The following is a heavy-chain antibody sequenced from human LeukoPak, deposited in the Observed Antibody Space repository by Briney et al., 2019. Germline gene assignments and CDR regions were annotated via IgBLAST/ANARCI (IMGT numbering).Heavy chain of an antibody. Sequence: ASVKVCCKASGGTFSSYAISWVRQAPGQGLEWMGWINPNSGGTNYAQKFQGRVTMTRDTSLSTAYMELSRLRSDDTAVYYCARGPPLQHKNYYDSSGYYGGYYYYYYGMDVWGQGTTVTVSS. V-gene: IGHV1-2*02. CDR1: GGTFSSYA. J-gene: IGHJ6*02. CDR3: ARGPPLQHKNYYDSSGYYGGYYYYYYGMDV. CDR2: INPNSGGT. D-gene: IGHD3-22*01.